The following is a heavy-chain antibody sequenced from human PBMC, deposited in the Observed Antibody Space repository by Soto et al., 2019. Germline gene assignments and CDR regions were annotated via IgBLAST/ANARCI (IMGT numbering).Heavy chain of an antibody. V-gene: IGHV4-59*02. CDR2: ITDMGST. CDR1: GGSVSDHF. D-gene: IGHD5-12*01. CDR3: ARYGDGFDNFYFDY. J-gene: IGHJ4*02. Sequence: PSETLSLTCTVTGGSVSDHFWSWIRQPPGKGLEWIGYITDMGSTNYNPSLKSRVTISIDTSKRQFSLKLSSVTAADTAVYYCARYGDGFDNFYFDYWGQGTLVTVSS.